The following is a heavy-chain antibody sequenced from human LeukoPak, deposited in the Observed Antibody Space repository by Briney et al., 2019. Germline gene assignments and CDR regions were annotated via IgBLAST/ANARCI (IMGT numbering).Heavy chain of an antibody. J-gene: IGHJ4*02. CDR2: IYHSGST. CDR3: ARVADFSGSYYVDFDY. D-gene: IGHD1-26*01. V-gene: IGHV4-4*02. Sequence: NSSETLSLTCAVSGGSISSSNWWSWVRQPPGKGLEWIGEIYHSGSTNYNPSLKSRVTISVDTSKNQFSLKLSSVTAADTAVYYCARVADFSGSYYVDFDYWGQGTPVTVSS. CDR1: GGSISSSNW.